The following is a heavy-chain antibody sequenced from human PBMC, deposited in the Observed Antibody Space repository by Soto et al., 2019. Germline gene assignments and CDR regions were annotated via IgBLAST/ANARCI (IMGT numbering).Heavy chain of an antibody. V-gene: IGHV4-59*01. J-gene: IGHJ4*02. Sequence: SETLSLTCTVSSGSISTYYWSWIRQPPGKGLEWIGYIYYTGSTNYNPSLKTRVAISMDTSKNQFSLNLSSVTAADTAVYYCAKDLWSSSSPRYFDYWGQGTLVTVSS. D-gene: IGHD6-6*01. CDR2: IYYTGST. CDR1: SGSISTYY. CDR3: AKDLWSSSSPRYFDY.